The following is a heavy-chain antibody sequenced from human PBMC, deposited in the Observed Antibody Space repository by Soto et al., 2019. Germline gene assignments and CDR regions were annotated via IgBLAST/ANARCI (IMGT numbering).Heavy chain of an antibody. D-gene: IGHD2-8*02. CDR1: GGSFIGYY. J-gene: IGHJ4*02. CDR3: ARDKITGLFDY. Sequence: SETLSLTCAVYGGSFIGYYWTWIRQPPGTGLEWIGEINHSGSTNYNPSLKSRVTISVDTSKNQLSLKLTSVTAADTAVYYCARDKITGLFDYWGQGTLVTSPQ. V-gene: IGHV4-34*01. CDR2: INHSGST.